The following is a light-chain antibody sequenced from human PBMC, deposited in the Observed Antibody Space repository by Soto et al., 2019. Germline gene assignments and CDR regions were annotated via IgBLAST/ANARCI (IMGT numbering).Light chain of an antibody. Sequence: EIVITLSLATVSVSTGERATLSCRASQSVSSDLAWYQQKPGQAPSLLIYGASTRATGTPARFSGSGSGTEFTLTISSLQSEDFAVYYCQQYDKWPPTFGHGTKVDI. CDR3: QQYDKWPPT. J-gene: IGKJ1*01. V-gene: IGKV3-15*01. CDR1: QSVSSD. CDR2: GAS.